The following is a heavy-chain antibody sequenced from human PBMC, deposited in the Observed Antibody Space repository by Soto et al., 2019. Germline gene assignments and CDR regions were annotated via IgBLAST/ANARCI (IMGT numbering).Heavy chain of an antibody. D-gene: IGHD5-18*01. CDR1: GFTFSSYS. Sequence: EVQLVESGGGLVQPGGSLRLSCAASGFTFSSYSMNWVRQAPGKGLEWVSYISSSSSTIYYADSVKGRCTICSDNAKNPLNVQINSLRGEDTGVYYCARDSRYSEGPVDYLGQGTLVTVSS. J-gene: IGHJ4*02. V-gene: IGHV3-48*01. CDR3: ARDSRYSEGPVDY. CDR2: ISSSSSTI.